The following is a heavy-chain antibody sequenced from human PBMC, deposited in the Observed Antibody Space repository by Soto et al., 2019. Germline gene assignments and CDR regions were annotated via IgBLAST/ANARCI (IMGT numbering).Heavy chain of an antibody. CDR1: GGSFSGYY. CDR2: INHSGST. J-gene: IGHJ4*02. CDR3: ARGEAYYYDSSGLTY. D-gene: IGHD3-22*01. Sequence: SETLSLTCAVYGGSFSGYYWSWIRQPPGKGLEWIGEINHSGSTNYNPSLKSRVTISVDTSKNQFSLKLSSVTAADTAVYYCARGEAYYYDSSGLTYWGQGTLVTVSS. V-gene: IGHV4-34*01.